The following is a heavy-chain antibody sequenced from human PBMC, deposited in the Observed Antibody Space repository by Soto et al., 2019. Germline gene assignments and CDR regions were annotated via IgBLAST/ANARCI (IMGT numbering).Heavy chain of an antibody. Sequence: QVQLQESGPGVVEPSQTLSLTCTVSGGSINNNGYFWSWIRQPPGSGLEWIGHIYNSGSTYSNPSLKNRRTLSVDTSKNQFSLKLCSVTAADTAVYYCASGPSGDKVDYCGQGTLVTVSS. CDR3: ASGPSGDKVDY. J-gene: IGHJ4*02. CDR1: GGSINNNGYF. CDR2: IYNSGST. D-gene: IGHD1-26*01. V-gene: IGHV4-30-4*01.